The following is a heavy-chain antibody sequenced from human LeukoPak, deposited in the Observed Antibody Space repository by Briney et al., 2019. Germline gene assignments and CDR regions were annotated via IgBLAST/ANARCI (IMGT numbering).Heavy chain of an antibody. CDR2: ISYDGRNK. V-gene: IGHV3-30*04. D-gene: IGHD1-26*01. Sequence: GGSLRLSCAASGFTFSGYAMHWVRQAPGKGLEWVAVISYDGRNKYYADSAKGRFTISRDNSKNTLYLQMNSLRAEDTAVYYCARDPGGGYLAFDYWGQGTLVTVSS. CDR1: GFTFSGYA. CDR3: ARDPGGGYLAFDY. J-gene: IGHJ4*02.